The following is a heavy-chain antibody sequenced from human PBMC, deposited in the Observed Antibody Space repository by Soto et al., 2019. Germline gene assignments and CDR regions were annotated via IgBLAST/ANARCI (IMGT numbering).Heavy chain of an antibody. CDR2: ISAYNGNT. Sequence: ASVKVSCQASGYTFTSYGISWVRQAPGQGLEWMGWISAYNGNTNYAQKLQGRVTMTTDTSTSTAYMELRSLRSDDTAVYYCARGGIVVVVAATAMDVWGQGTTVTVSS. D-gene: IGHD2-15*01. CDR1: GYTFTSYG. V-gene: IGHV1-18*01. J-gene: IGHJ6*02. CDR3: ARGGIVVVVAATAMDV.